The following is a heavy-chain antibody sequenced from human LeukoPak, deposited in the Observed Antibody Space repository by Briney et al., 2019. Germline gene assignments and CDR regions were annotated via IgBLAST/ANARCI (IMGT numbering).Heavy chain of an antibody. CDR1: GYTFTSYG. Sequence: GASVKVSCKASGYTFTSYGISWVRQAPGQGLEWMGWISAYNGNTNYAQKLQGRVTMTTDTSTSTAYMELRSLRSDDTAVYYCASTVRRYCSGGSCYSDFDYWGQGTLVTVSS. J-gene: IGHJ4*02. CDR2: ISAYNGNT. D-gene: IGHD2-15*01. CDR3: ASTVRRYCSGGSCYSDFDY. V-gene: IGHV1-18*01.